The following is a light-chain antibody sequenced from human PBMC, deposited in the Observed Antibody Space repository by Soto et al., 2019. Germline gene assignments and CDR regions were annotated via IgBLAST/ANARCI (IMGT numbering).Light chain of an antibody. Sequence: EVVLTQSPGTLSLSPGERATLSCRASHTVRNNYLAWYQQKPGQAPRLLIYDASSRATGIPDRFSGSGSGTDFTLTISSLEPEDFAVYYCQQRSNWPPWTFGQGTKVDIK. J-gene: IGKJ1*01. CDR1: HTVRNNY. V-gene: IGKV3D-20*02. CDR3: QQRSNWPPWT. CDR2: DAS.